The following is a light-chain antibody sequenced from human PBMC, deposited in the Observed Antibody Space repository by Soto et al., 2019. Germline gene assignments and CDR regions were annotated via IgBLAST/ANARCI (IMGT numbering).Light chain of an antibody. V-gene: IGLV2-14*01. CDR2: DVT. J-gene: IGLJ1*01. Sequence: QSALTQPASVSGSPGQSITISCTGTSSDVGGYNYVSWYLQEPGKAPKLMIYDVTNRPSGVSNRFSGSKSGNTASLTISGLQSEDEADYYCGSYTSGTTFVFGTWTKVTVL. CDR1: SSDVGGYNY. CDR3: GSYTSGTTFV.